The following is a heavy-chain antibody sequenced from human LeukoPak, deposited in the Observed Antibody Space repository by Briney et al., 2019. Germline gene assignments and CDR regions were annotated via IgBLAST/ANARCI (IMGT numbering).Heavy chain of an antibody. D-gene: IGHD3/OR15-3a*01. Sequence: SETLSLTCIVSGGSISNENYYWAWIRQPPGKGREWIGSIYYSGTTYYNPSLTSRVTISVDTSKNQFSLKLTSVIAADTAVYYCARDVGLPLGYYYGMDVWGQGTTVTVSS. CDR3: ARDVGLPLGYYYGMDV. CDR1: GGSISNENYY. CDR2: IYYSGTT. V-gene: IGHV4-39*07. J-gene: IGHJ6*02.